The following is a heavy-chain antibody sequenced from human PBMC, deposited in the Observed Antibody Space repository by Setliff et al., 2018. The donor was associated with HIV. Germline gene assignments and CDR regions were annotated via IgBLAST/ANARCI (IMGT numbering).Heavy chain of an antibody. CDR3: ATIREYYYGSSGQESFQH. Sequence: AASVKVSCKVSGYTLTELSIHWVRQDPGKGLEWMGVFDPEDDETIYAQKFQGRVTMTEDTSKDTAYMELSSLTSEDTAMYYCATIREYYYGSSGQESFQHWGHGTLVT. CDR2: FDPEDDET. J-gene: IGHJ1*01. V-gene: IGHV1-24*01. D-gene: IGHD3-22*01. CDR1: GYTLTELS.